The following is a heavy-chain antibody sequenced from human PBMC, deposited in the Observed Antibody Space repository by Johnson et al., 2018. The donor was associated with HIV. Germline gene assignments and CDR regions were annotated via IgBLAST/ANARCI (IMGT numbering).Heavy chain of an antibody. CDR2: ISGNGGSK. Sequence: VQLVESGGGVVRPGGSLRLSCAASGFTFGDYGMSWVRQAPGKGLEWVAVISGNGGSKYYADSVKGRFTISRDNSKKTLYLQMNSLRAEDTAVYYCANYGYNFYLDIWGQGTMVTVSS. D-gene: IGHD5-24*01. CDR3: ANYGYNFYLDI. V-gene: IGHV3-23*04. J-gene: IGHJ3*02. CDR1: GFTFGDYG.